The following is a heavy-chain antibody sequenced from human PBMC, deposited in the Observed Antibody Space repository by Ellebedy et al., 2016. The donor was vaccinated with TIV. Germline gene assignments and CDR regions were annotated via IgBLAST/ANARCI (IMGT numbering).Heavy chain of an antibody. J-gene: IGHJ4*02. D-gene: IGHD4/OR15-4a*01. Sequence: GESLKISXAASGFTFSSYAMSWVRQAPDKGLDWVSAISGSGGSTYYADSVKGRFTISRDNSKNTLYLQMNSLRAEDTAVYYCAKDTYGANSPVDYWGQGTLVTVSS. V-gene: IGHV3-23*01. CDR2: ISGSGGST. CDR3: AKDTYGANSPVDY. CDR1: GFTFSSYA.